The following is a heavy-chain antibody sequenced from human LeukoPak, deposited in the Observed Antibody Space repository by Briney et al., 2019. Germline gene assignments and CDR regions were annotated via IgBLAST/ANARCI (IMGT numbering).Heavy chain of an antibody. J-gene: IGHJ4*02. CDR2: ISGSGGST. CDR3: AKDLGRGYYGSGLDY. V-gene: IGHV3-23*01. Sequence: GGSLRLSCAASGLTFSSYVMIWVRQAPGKGLEWVSAISGSGGSTYYADSVKGRFTISRDNSKNTLYLQMNSLRAEDTAVYYCAKDLGRGYYGSGLDYWGQGTLVTVSS. CDR1: GLTFSSYV. D-gene: IGHD3-10*01.